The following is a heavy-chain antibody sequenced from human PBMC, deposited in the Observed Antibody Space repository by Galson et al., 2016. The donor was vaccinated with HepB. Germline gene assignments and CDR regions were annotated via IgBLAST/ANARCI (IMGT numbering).Heavy chain of an antibody. J-gene: IGHJ4*02. D-gene: IGHD3-10*01. Sequence: SETLSLTCTVSGGSINNYYWHWIRQSPGKGLEWIGYIFYSGGTNYNPSLNSRVTISVDTSKRWSSLRLSSVTAADTAVYYCARTTYGSGSPVDYWGQGTLVTVSS. CDR1: GGSINNYY. CDR3: ARTTYGSGSPVDY. CDR2: IFYSGGT. V-gene: IGHV4-59*01.